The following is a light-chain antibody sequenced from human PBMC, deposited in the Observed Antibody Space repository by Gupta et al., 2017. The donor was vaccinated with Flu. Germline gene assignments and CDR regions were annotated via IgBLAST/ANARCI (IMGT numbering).Light chain of an antibody. CDR1: QSVSSTF. J-gene: IGKJ3*01. V-gene: IGKV3-20*01. CDR3: HQHGISHA. CDR2: GAS. Sequence: EIVLTQSPGTLSLSPGERATLSCRASQSVSSTFLAWYQQKPGQAPRLLIYGASSRANGIPDRFSGSGYGTDFTLISSRLETEDFAVYYCHQHGISHAFGHGTKVDIK.